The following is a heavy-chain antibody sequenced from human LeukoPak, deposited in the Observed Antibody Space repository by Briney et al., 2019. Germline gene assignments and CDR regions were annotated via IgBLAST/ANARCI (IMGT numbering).Heavy chain of an antibody. J-gene: IGHJ5*02. CDR1: GYTFTSYY. V-gene: IGHV1-46*01. CDR3: ARDHRLVVAGFDP. CDR2: INPSGGST. Sequence: GASVKVSCKASGYTFTSYYMHWVRQAPGQGLEWVGIINPSGGSTSYAQKFQGRVTMTRDTSTSTLYMELSSLRSEDTAGYYCARDHRLVVAGFDPWGQGTLVTVSS. D-gene: IGHD2-15*01.